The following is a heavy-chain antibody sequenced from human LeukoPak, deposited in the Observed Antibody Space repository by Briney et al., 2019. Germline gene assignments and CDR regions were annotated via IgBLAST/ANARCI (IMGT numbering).Heavy chain of an antibody. CDR1: EGTFSSYA. V-gene: IGHV1-69*05. J-gene: IGHJ4*02. CDR2: IIPIFGTA. CDR3: ARDVSDTTMVIGSVSFDY. D-gene: IGHD5-18*01. Sequence: SVKVSCKASEGTFSSYAISWVRQAPGQGLEWMGGIIPIFGTANYAQKFQGRVTITTDESTSTAYMELSSLRSEDTAVYYCARDVSDTTMVIGSVSFDYWGQGTLVTVSS.